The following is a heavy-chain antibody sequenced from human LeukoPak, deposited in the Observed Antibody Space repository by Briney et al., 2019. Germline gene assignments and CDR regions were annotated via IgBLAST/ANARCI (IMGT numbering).Heavy chain of an antibody. CDR1: GGSISSGGYY. J-gene: IGHJ6*02. CDR3: ARRTRWVGESITYYGVDV. CDR2: IYYSGST. V-gene: IGHV4-31*03. Sequence: PSQTLSLTCTVSGGSISSGGYYWSWIRQHPGKGLEWIGYIYYSGSTYYNPSLKSRVTISVDKSKNQFSLQLSSVTAADTAVYFCARRTRWVGESITYYGVDVWGQGTTVTVSS. D-gene: IGHD3-10*01.